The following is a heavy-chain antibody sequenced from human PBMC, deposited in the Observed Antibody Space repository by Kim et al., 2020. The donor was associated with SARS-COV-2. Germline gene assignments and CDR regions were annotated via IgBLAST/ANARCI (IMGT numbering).Heavy chain of an antibody. CDR3: ARGSGEGDYVFDY. CDR2: IYYGGST. D-gene: IGHD4-17*01. J-gene: IGHJ4*02. CDR1: GCSISSYY. V-gene: IGHV4-59*01. Sequence: SETLSLTCTVSGCSISSYYWSWIRQPPGKGLEWVGYIYYGGSTKYNPPLKSRVTISVDTSKNQFSLKLSSVTAADAAAYYCARGSGEGDYVFDYWGQGTLVTVSS.